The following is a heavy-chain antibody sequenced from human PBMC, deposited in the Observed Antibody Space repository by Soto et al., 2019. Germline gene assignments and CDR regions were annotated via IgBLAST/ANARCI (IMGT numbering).Heavy chain of an antibody. D-gene: IGHD3-10*01. V-gene: IGHV1-8*01. CDR1: GYSFKTYD. J-gene: IGHJ4*02. CDR3: ARFSGSYQSDL. CDR2: MNPNSGNT. Sequence: QEQLVQSGTEVKKPGASVMVSCEALGYSFKTYDINWVRQASGQGLEWMGWMNPNSGNTGYAQKFQGRVSMTRDTSTDTAYMVLSGLRFDDTAVYYCARFSGSYQSDLWGQGTLVTVSS.